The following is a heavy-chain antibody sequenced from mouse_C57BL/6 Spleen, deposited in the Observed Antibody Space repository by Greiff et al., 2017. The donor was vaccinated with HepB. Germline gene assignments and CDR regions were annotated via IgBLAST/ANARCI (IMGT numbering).Heavy chain of an antibody. V-gene: IGHV1-53*01. J-gene: IGHJ2*01. D-gene: IGHD1-1*02. CDR2: INPSNGGT. Sequence: QVQLQQPGTELVKPGASVKLSCKASGYTFTSYWMHWVKQRPGQGLEWIGNINPSNGGTNYNEKFKSKATLTVDKSSSTAYMQLSSLTAEDAAVYYCATIWSDRYYFDYWGQGTTLTVSS. CDR1: GYTFTSYW. CDR3: ATIWSDRYYFDY.